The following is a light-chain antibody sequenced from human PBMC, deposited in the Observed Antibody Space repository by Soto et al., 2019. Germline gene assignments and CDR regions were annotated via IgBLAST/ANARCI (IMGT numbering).Light chain of an antibody. CDR2: DVS. J-gene: IGLJ1*01. V-gene: IGLV2-14*01. Sequence: QSALTQPASVSGSPGQSITISCTGTSSDVGGYNYVSWYQQHPGKAPKLMIYDVSDRPSGVSNRFSGSKSGNTAALTISGLQAEDEADYYCSSYTCSSTLYVFGPGTKVTV. CDR3: SSYTCSSTLYV. CDR1: SSDVGGYNY.